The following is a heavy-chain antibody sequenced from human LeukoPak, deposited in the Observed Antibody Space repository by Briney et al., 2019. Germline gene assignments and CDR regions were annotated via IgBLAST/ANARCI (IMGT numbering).Heavy chain of an antibody. CDR1: GGSISSYY. J-gene: IGHJ4*02. CDR3: ARTYYCGGDCYDEEGFDY. V-gene: IGHV4-59*12. CDR2: IYYSGST. D-gene: IGHD2-21*02. Sequence: SETLSLTCTVSGGSISSYYWSWIRQPPGKGLEWIGYIYYSGSTNYNPSLKSRVTISVDRSKNQFSLKLSSVTAADTAVYYCARTYYCGGDCYDEEGFDYWGQGTLVTVSS.